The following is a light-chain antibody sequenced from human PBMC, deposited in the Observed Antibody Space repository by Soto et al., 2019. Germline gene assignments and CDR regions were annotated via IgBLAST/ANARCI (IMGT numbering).Light chain of an antibody. Sequence: QSALTQPASVSGSPGQSITSSCTGTSSDVGGYNYVSWYQQHPGKAPKLMIYDVSNRPSGVSNRFSGSKSGNTASLTISGLQAEDEADFYCSSYTSTYTVVFGVGTKMT. V-gene: IGLV2-14*01. CDR3: SSYTSTYTVV. J-gene: IGLJ2*01. CDR2: DVS. CDR1: SSDVGGYNY.